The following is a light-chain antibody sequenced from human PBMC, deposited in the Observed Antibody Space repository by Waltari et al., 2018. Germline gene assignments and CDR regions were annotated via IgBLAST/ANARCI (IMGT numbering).Light chain of an antibody. CDR3: SSYTSSSTLV. Sequence: QSALTQPASVSGSPGQSLTISCPGPSSDVGGYNYVPWYQQHPGKAPKLMIYEVSNRPSGVSNRFSGSKSGNTASLTISGLQAEDEADYYCSSYTSSSTLVFGGGTKLTVL. CDR1: SSDVGGYNY. J-gene: IGLJ2*01. V-gene: IGLV2-14*01. CDR2: EVS.